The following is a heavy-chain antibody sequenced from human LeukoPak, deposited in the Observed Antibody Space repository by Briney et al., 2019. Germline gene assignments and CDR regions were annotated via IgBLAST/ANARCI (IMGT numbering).Heavy chain of an antibody. V-gene: IGHV4-4*07. J-gene: IGHJ4*02. CDR2: IFTSGST. D-gene: IGHD6-6*01. CDR1: GDSISRYY. CDR3: ARIGDSSSSGLDY. Sequence: SETLSLTCTVSGDSISRYYWSWFRQPAGKGREGIGRIFTSGSTNYNPSLKSRVTMSVDTSKNQFSLKLTSVTAADTAVYYCARIGDSSSSGLDYWGQGTLVTVSS.